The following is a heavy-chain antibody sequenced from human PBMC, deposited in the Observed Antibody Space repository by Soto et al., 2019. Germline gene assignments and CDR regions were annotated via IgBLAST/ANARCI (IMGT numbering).Heavy chain of an antibody. CDR1: GFTFSSYA. D-gene: IGHD3-10*01. CDR3: ARDQGSGSYYNPYYYYYGMDV. CDR2: ISSNGGST. Sequence: GGSLRLSCAASGFTFSSYAMHWVRQAPGKGLEYVSAISSNGGSTDYANSVKGRFTISRDNSKNTLDLQMDSLRAEDTAVYYCARDQGSGSYYNPYYYYYGMDVWGQGTTVTVSS. J-gene: IGHJ6*02. V-gene: IGHV3-64*01.